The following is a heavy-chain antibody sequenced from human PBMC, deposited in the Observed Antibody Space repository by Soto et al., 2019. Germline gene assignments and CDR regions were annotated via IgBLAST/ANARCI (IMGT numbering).Heavy chain of an antibody. V-gene: IGHV3-7*01. CDR1: GFTFSNFW. J-gene: IGHJ6*03. D-gene: IGHD2-15*01. Sequence: GGSLRLSCAASGFTFSNFWMSWVRQAPGKGLEWVANIKQDGSEKSYVDSVKGRFIISRDNAKKSLYLQMNSLRAEDTAVYYCARDGGWVVLPAYMDVWGKGTTVTVSS. CDR3: ARDGGWVVLPAYMDV. CDR2: IKQDGSEK.